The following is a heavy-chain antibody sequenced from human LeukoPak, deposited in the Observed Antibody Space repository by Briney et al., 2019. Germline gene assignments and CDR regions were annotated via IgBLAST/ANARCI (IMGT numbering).Heavy chain of an antibody. CDR3: ARGAAMVRGVIDLFDP. CDR1: GGSFSGYY. V-gene: IGHV4-34*01. J-gene: IGHJ5*02. CDR2: INHSGST. D-gene: IGHD3-10*01. Sequence: SETLSLTCAVYGGSFSGYYWSWIRQPPGKGLEWIGEINHSGSTNYNPSLKSRVTISVDTSKNQFSLKLSSVTAADTAVYYCARGAAMVRGVIDLFDPWGQGTLVSVSS.